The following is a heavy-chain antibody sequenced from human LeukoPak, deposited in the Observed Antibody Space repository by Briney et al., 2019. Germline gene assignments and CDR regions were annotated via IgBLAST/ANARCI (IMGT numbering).Heavy chain of an antibody. CDR2: LRASGGIT. CDR3: AKDRADVVPTMVLDY. J-gene: IGHJ4*02. V-gene: IGHV3-23*01. Sequence: GESLRLSCAASGFTFSNYAMNWVRQTPGKGLEWVSSLRASGGITYYADSVKGRFTISRDNSKNTLFLQLNSLRAEDTAVYYCAKDRADVVPTMVLDYWGQGTLVTVSS. D-gene: IGHD5-12*01. CDR1: GFTFSNYA.